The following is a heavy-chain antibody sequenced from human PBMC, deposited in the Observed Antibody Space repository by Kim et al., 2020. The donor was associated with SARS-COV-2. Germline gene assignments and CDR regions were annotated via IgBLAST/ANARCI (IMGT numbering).Heavy chain of an antibody. J-gene: IGHJ6*02. CDR3: ARDSHCTATSCSPMDV. V-gene: IGHV4-4*07. Sequence: PSLKSRVTMSVDTSKNQFSLRLRSVTAADTAAYYCARDSHCTATSCSPMDVWGQGTTVTVSS. D-gene: IGHD2-2*01.